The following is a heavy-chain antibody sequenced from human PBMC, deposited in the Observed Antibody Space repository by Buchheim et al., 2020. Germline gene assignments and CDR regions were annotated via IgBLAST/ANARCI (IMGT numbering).Heavy chain of an antibody. Sequence: QVRLVQSGAEVKTPGSSVKVSCRASGASLNNFAVSWVQQAPGEGLEWVGGVVTIFGTTNYAQKFQGRVTITADKSTNTAYMELRSLRSADTAVYYCTTTFCSDNNCRLNRLYQYGMDVWSQGTT. V-gene: IGHV1-69*06. D-gene: IGHD3-3*01. CDR2: VVTIFGTT. CDR3: TTTFCSDNNCRLNRLYQYGMDV. J-gene: IGHJ6*02. CDR1: GASLNNFA.